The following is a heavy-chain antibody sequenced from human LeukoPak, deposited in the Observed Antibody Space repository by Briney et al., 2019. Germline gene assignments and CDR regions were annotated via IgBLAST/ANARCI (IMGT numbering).Heavy chain of an antibody. Sequence: GGSLRLSCAASGFTFSSYEMNWVRQAPGKGLEWVSYISSGSTTIYYADSVKGRFTISRDNAKNSLYLQMNSLRAEDTAVYYCARSTYGDTGPGVLDYWGQGILVTVYS. J-gene: IGHJ4*02. CDR1: GFTFSSYE. D-gene: IGHD4-17*01. CDR3: ARSTYGDTGPGVLDY. CDR2: ISSGSTTI. V-gene: IGHV3-48*03.